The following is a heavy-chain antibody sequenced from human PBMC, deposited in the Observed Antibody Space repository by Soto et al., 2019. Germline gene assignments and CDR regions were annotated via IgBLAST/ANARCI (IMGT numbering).Heavy chain of an antibody. CDR3: ARGSSGWYGYYYYGMDV. J-gene: IGHJ6*02. D-gene: IGHD6-19*01. CDR1: GYTFTSYD. V-gene: IGHV1-8*01. CDR2: MNPNSGNT. Sequence: QVQLVQSGAEVKKPGASVKVSCKASGYTFTSYDINWVRQATGQGLEWMGWMNPNSGNTGYAQKFQGRVTMTRNTCISTDYMELSSLRAEDTAVYYCARGSSGWYGYYYYGMDVWGQGTTVTVSS.